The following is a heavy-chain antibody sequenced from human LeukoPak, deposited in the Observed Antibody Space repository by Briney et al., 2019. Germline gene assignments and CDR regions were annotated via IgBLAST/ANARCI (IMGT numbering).Heavy chain of an antibody. CDR1: GFTFSSYG. J-gene: IGHJ6*03. CDR2: IRYDGSNK. D-gene: IGHD3-10*01. CDR3: ARDSYLLLWFGEPDYYYMDV. V-gene: IGHV3-30*02. Sequence: GGSLRLSCAASGFTFSSYGMHWVRQAPGRGLEWVAFIRYDGSNKYYADSVKGRFTISRDNSKNTLYLQMNSLRAEDTAVYYCARDSYLLLWFGEPDYYYMDVWGKGTTVTVSS.